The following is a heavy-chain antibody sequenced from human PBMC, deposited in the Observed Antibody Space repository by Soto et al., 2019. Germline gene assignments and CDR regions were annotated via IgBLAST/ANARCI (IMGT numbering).Heavy chain of an antibody. D-gene: IGHD4-17*01. CDR3: ARNLYGPSPGGYYYGMDV. J-gene: IGHJ6*02. CDR1: GGTFSSYA. Sequence: QVQLVQSGAEVKKPGSSVKVSCKASGGTFSSYAISWVRQAPGQGLEWMGGIIPIFGTANYAQKFQGRVTITADESTSTAYMELSSLRSEDTAVYYCARNLYGPSPGGYYYGMDVWGQGTTVTVS. CDR2: IIPIFGTA. V-gene: IGHV1-69*01.